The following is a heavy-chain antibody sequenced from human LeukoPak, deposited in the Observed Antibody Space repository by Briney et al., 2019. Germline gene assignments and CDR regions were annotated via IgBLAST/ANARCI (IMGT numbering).Heavy chain of an antibody. Sequence: PGGSLRLSCAASGFTFSSYWMHWVRQAPGKGLVWVSRINSDGSSTNYADPVKGRFTISRDYAKNSLFLQMNRLRAEDTAVYYCGRGREVDWFDPWGQGTLVTVSS. CDR3: GRGREVDWFDP. V-gene: IGHV3-74*01. CDR1: GFTFSSYW. D-gene: IGHD1-26*01. CDR2: INSDGSST. J-gene: IGHJ5*02.